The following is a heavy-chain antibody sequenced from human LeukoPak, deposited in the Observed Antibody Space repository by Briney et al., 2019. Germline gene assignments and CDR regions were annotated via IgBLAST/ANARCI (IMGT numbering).Heavy chain of an antibody. V-gene: IGHV3-48*03. D-gene: IGHD3-22*01. CDR1: GFTFSSYE. CDR3: ARDLDYYDSSGPD. CDR2: ITSSDSTT. J-gene: IGHJ4*02. Sequence: GGSLRLSCVASGFTFSSYEMNWVRQAPGKGLEWLSYITSSDSTTHYADSVKGRFTISRDNAKNSLYLQMNSLRAEDTAVYYCARDLDYYDSSGPDWGQGTLVTVSS.